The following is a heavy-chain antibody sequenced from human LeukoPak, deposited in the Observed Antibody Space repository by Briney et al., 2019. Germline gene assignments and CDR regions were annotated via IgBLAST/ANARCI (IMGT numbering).Heavy chain of an antibody. V-gene: IGHV3-30*02. D-gene: IGHD3-3*01. Sequence: PGRSLRLSCAASGFTFSSYGMHWVRQAPGKGLEWVAFLRYDGNNKYYVDSVKGRFTISRDNSKNTLFLQMNSLRAEDTAVYYCAKDYSYDFWSGYLDYWGQGTLVTVSS. CDR2: LRYDGNNK. CDR3: AKDYSYDFWSGYLDY. J-gene: IGHJ4*02. CDR1: GFTFSSYG.